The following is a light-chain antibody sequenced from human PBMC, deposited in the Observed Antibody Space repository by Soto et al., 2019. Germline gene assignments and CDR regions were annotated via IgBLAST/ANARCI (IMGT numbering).Light chain of an antibody. V-gene: IGKV4-1*01. Sequence: TPSPYALSLFLGERATINCKSSQSVLYSSNNKNYLAWYQQKPGQPPNLLICWASTRESGVPDRFSGSGSGTNFTLTISSLQAEDVAVYYCQQYYNTPCTFGQGTKVDIK. CDR3: QQYYNTPCT. J-gene: IGKJ1*01. CDR2: WAS. CDR1: QSVLYSSNNKNY.